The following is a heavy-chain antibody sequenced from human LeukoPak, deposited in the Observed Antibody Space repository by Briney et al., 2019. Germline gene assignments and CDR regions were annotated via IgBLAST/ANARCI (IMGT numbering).Heavy chain of an antibody. Sequence: GGSLRLSCAASGFTFSSYAMSWVRQAPGKGLERVSAISGSGGSTYYADSVKGRFTISRDNSKNTLYLQMNSLRAEDTAVYYCAKEGIGLRFLEWSAFDPWGQGTLVTVSS. CDR3: AKEGIGLRFLEWSAFDP. J-gene: IGHJ5*02. CDR1: GFTFSSYA. D-gene: IGHD3-3*01. CDR2: ISGSGGST. V-gene: IGHV3-23*01.